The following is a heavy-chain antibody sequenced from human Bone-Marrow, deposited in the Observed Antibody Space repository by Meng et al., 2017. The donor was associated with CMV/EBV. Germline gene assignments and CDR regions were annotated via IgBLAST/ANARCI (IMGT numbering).Heavy chain of an antibody. V-gene: IGHV3-23*01. CDR1: GFTFSSYA. J-gene: IGHJ3*02. D-gene: IGHD2-2*02. CDR2: ISGGGDST. Sequence: GESLKISCAASGFTFSSYAMSWVRQAPGKGLEWVSVISGGGDSTYYTDSVKGRFTISRENAKNSFYLQMNSLRAGDTALYFCARAAGYCTGTSCYTYDAFDIWGQGTMVTVSS. CDR3: ARAAGYCTGTSCYTYDAFDI.